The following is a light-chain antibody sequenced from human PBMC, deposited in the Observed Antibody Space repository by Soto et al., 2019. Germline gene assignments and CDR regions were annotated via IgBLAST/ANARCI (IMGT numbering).Light chain of an antibody. CDR1: QGITSY. J-gene: IGKJ5*01. V-gene: IGKV1-9*01. Sequence: DLQLTQSPSFLSASVGDRVTITCRASQGITSYLAWYQQKPGKAPKLLIYAASTLQSGVPSRFSGSGSGTEFTLTISSLQPEDCATYYCQQLNSYPITFGSGTRLEIK. CDR3: QQLNSYPIT. CDR2: AAS.